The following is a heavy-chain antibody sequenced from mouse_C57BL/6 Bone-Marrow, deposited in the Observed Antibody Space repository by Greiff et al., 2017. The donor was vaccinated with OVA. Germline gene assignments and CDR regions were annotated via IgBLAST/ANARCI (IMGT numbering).Heavy chain of an antibody. J-gene: IGHJ1*03. CDR2: IDPENGDT. CDR3: TTRRYYGHFDV. CDR1: GFNIKDDY. V-gene: IGHV14-4*01. Sequence: VQLQQSGAELVRPGASVKLSCTASGFNIKDDYMHWVKQRPEQGLEWIGWIDPENGDTEYASKFQGKATITADTSSNTAYLQLSSLTSEDTAVYYCTTRRYYGHFDVWGTGTTVTVSS. D-gene: IGHD2-1*01.